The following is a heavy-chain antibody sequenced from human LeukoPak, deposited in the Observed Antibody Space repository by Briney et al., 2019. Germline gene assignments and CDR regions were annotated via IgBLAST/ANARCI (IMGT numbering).Heavy chain of an antibody. D-gene: IGHD3-16*01. Sequence: GGSLRLSCAASGFTFSSYWMNWARQAPGKGLEWVASINHNGNVNYYVDSVKGRFTISRDNAKNALYLQMSNLRAEDTAVYFCARGGGLDVWGQGATVTVSS. V-gene: IGHV3-7*03. J-gene: IGHJ6*02. CDR1: GFTFSSYW. CDR3: ARGGGLDV. CDR2: INHNGNVN.